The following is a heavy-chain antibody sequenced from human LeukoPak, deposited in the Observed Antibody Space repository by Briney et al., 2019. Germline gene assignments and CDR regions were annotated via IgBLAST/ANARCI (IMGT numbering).Heavy chain of an antibody. CDR3: ARRGWLSGDYYYYYMDV. CDR2: ISSSGST. CDR1: GDSISSGDYY. Sequence: SETLSLTCTVSGDSISSGDYYWSWIRQPAGKGLEWIARISSSGSTNYNPSLKTRVTISVDTSKNQFSLKVSSVTAADTAGYYCARRGWLSGDYYYYYMDVWGKGTTVSVSS. D-gene: IGHD5-18*01. J-gene: IGHJ6*03. V-gene: IGHV4-61*02.